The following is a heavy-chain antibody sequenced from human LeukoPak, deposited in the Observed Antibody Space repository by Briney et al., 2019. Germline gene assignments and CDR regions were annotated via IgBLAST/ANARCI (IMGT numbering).Heavy chain of an antibody. CDR2: IYHSGST. V-gene: IGHV4-30-2*01. Sequence: PSETLSLTCAVSGGSISSGGYSWSWIRQPPGKGLEWIGYIYHSGSTYYNPSLKSRVTISVDRSKNQFSLKLSSVTAAGTAVYYCARELWFGELLWFDPWGQGTLVTVSS. CDR3: ARELWFGELLWFDP. D-gene: IGHD3-10*01. CDR1: GGSISSGGYS. J-gene: IGHJ5*02.